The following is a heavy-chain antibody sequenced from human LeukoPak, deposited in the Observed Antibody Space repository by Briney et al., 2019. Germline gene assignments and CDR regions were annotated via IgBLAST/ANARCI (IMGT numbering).Heavy chain of an antibody. J-gene: IGHJ3*02. Sequence: PSETLSLTPSLSVASITIYYSTWIGPAPGQGLEWIGYMFHTGTSDYTPSLQRRVTISLDTPNNKVSLTLSPVTAADRAVYYCATTLGYSTNDAFVIWGEGTRVTVSS. CDR3: ATTLGYSTNDAFVI. V-gene: IGHV4-59*01. CDR2: MFHTGTS. CDR1: VASITIYY. D-gene: IGHD5-18*01.